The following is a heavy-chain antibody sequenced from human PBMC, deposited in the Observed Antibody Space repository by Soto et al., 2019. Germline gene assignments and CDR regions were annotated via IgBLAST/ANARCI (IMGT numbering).Heavy chain of an antibody. CDR3: ARDYSDWQHYYYYGMDV. CDR1: GGSISSGGYY. CDR2: IYYSGST. D-gene: IGHD3-3*01. J-gene: IGHJ6*02. Sequence: SETLSLTCTVSGGSISSGGYYWSWIRQHPGKGLEWIGYIYYSGSTYYNPSLKSRVTISVDTSKNQFSLKLSSVTAADTAVYYCARDYSDWQHYYYYGMDVWGQGTTVTVSS. V-gene: IGHV4-31*03.